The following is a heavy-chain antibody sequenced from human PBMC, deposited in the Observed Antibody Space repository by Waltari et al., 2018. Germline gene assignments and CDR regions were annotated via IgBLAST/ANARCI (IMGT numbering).Heavy chain of an antibody. D-gene: IGHD6-13*01. CDR3: ATGSWYDY. Sequence: EVQLVESGGGLVQPGGSLRLACEASGFTFRSYAMSWVRQAPGKGLEWVSAIIGGGGSTYYADSVKGRFTISRDNSKNTLYLQMNSLRAEDTAVYYCATGSWYDYWGQGTLVTVSS. CDR2: IIGGGGST. J-gene: IGHJ4*02. V-gene: IGHV3-23*04. CDR1: GFTFRSYA.